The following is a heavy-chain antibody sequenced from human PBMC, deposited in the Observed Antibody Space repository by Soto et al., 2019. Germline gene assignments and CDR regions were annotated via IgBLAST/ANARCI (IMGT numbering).Heavy chain of an antibody. J-gene: IGHJ6*02. D-gene: IGHD2-2*01. CDR1: GYSFTTYW. CDR3: ARARYSTSPMDV. V-gene: IGHV5-51*01. Sequence: PGESLKISCQGSGYSFTTYWIGWVRQMSGKGLEWMGIIYPGDSDTRYSPSFQGQVTISADDSITAAYLQWSTLKASDTAIYYCARARYSTSPMDVWGQGTTVTVSS. CDR2: IYPGDSDT.